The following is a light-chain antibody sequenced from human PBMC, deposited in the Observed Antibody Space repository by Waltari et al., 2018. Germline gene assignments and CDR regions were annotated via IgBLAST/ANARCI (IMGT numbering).Light chain of an antibody. CDR1: GLGDKY. V-gene: IGLV3-1*01. CDR2: SDD. J-gene: IGLJ2*01. CDR3: QAWDDTTVV. Sequence: SYELTQPPSVSVSPGQTATITCSGDGLGDKYVWWYQQKPGQSPVAVIYSDDKRPSGIPGGFSGSHAGNTATLTSGGTQTTDEGDYYCQAWDDTTVVFGAGTKVTV.